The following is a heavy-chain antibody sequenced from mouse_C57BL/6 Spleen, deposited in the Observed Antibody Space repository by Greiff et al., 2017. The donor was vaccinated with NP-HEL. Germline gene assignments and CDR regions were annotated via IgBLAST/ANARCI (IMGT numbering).Heavy chain of an antibody. V-gene: IGHV14-4*01. CDR2: IDPENGDT. D-gene: IGHD2-2*01. CDR3: TPYGYGWFAY. J-gene: IGHJ3*01. Sequence: VQLQQSGAELVRPGASVKLSCTASGFNIKDDYMHWVKQRPEQGLEWIGWIDPENGDTEYASKFQGKATITADTSSNTAYLQLSSLTSEDTAVYYCTPYGYGWFAYWGQGTLVTVSA. CDR1: GFNIKDDY.